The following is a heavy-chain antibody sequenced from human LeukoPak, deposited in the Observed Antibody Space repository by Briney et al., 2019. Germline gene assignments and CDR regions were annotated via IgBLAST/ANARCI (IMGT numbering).Heavy chain of an antibody. CDR1: GGSISSGDYY. V-gene: IGHV4-61*08. Sequence: SQTLSLTCTVSGGSISSGDYYWSWIRQPPGKGLEWIGYIYYSGSTNYNPSLKSRVTISVDTSKNQFSLKLSSVTAADTAVYYCAGGARDIVVYSLTYFDYWGQGTLVTVSS. CDR2: IYYSGST. J-gene: IGHJ4*02. CDR3: AGGARDIVVYSLTYFDY. D-gene: IGHD5-12*01.